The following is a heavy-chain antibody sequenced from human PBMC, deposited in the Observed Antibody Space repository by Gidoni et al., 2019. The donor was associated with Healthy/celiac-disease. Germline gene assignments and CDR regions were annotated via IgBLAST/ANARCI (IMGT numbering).Heavy chain of an antibody. J-gene: IGHJ3*02. D-gene: IGHD5-12*01. CDR2: IAYDGSNK. CDR1: VFTFSSYA. V-gene: IGHV3-30*04. CDR3: AREGRDGYNWFYAFDI. Sequence: QVQLVESGGGVVQPGRSLRLSCAASVFTFSSYAMHWVRQAPGKGLEWVAVIAYDGSNKYYADSVKGRFTISRDNSKNTLYLQMNSLRAEDTAVYYCAREGRDGYNWFYAFDIWGQGTMVTVSS.